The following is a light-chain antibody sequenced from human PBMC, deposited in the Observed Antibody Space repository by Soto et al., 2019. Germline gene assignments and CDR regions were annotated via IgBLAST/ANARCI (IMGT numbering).Light chain of an antibody. CDR2: GAS. J-gene: IGKJ1*01. Sequence: EIVLTQSPGTLSLSPGERATLSCRASQSVSSTYLIWYQQKPGQAPRLLIYGASTRATGISARFSGSGSGTEFTLTISSLQSEDFAVYYCQQYNNWPPTFGQGTKVDIK. CDR1: QSVSSTY. CDR3: QQYNNWPPT. V-gene: IGKV3-15*01.